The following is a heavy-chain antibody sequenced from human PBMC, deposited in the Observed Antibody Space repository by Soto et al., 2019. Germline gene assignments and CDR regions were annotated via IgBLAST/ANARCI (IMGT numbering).Heavy chain of an antibody. CDR1: CYRCTNYW. Sequence: GASLKVSGQGSCYRCTNYWVGWVRQMPGKGLEWMGIIYPGDSDTRYSPSFQGQVTISADKSISTAYLQWSSLKASDTAMYYCARRAIAAAWLHPWGQGTLVTAPQ. CDR2: IYPGDSDT. V-gene: IGHV5-51*01. CDR3: ARRAIAAAWLHP. D-gene: IGHD6-13*01. J-gene: IGHJ5*02.